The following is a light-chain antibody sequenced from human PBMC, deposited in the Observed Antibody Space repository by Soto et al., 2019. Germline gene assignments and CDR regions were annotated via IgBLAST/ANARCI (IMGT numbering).Light chain of an antibody. V-gene: IGKV1-33*01. Sequence: DIQMTQSPSSLSASVGDRVTITCQASQDISNYLNWYQQKPWKAPKLLIYDASKLESGVPTRCSGSGSGTDFTFTISTLQPEDIATYYGQQSDNLPPRLAFGGGTKVEIK. CDR3: QQSDNLPPRLA. CDR2: DAS. J-gene: IGKJ4*01. CDR1: QDISNY.